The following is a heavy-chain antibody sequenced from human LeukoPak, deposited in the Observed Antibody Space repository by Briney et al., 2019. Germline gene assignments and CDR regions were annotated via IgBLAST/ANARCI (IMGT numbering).Heavy chain of an antibody. CDR1: GGSISSYY. J-gene: IGHJ5*02. V-gene: IGHV4-59*01. CDR2: IYYSGST. CDR3: ARTLSFLSYDSSGPNWFDP. Sequence: SETLSLTCTVSGGSISSYYWSWIRQPPGKGLEWIGYIYYSGSTNYNPSLKSRVTISVDTSKNQFSLKLSSVTAADTAVYYCARTLSFLSYDSSGPNWFDPWGQGTLVTVSS. D-gene: IGHD3-22*01.